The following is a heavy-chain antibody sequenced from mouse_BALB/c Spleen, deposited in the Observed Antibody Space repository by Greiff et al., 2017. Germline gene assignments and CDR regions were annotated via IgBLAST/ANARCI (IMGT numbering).Heavy chain of an antibody. J-gene: IGHJ3*01. Sequence: QVHLQHSGPGLVAPSQSLSITCTVSGFSLTSYGVHWVRQPPGKGLEWLGVIWAGGSTNYNSALMSRLSISKDNSKSQVFLKMNSLQTDDTAMYYCARGRVIYYGNYEGFAYWGQGTLVTVSA. V-gene: IGHV2-9*02. CDR2: IWAGGST. CDR3: ARGRVIYYGNYEGFAY. D-gene: IGHD2-1*01. CDR1: GFSLTSYG.